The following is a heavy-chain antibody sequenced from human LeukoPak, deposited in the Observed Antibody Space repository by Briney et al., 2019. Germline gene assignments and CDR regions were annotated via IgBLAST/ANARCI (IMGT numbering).Heavy chain of an antibody. CDR1: GYSISSGYY. CDR3: ARDAFLAAAEYNWFDP. CDR2: IYHSGST. D-gene: IGHD6-13*01. V-gene: IGHV4-38-2*02. Sequence: PSETLSLTCTVSGYSISSGYYWGWIRQPPGKGLEWIGSIYHSGSTYYNPSLKSRVTISVDTSKNQFSLKLSSVTAADTAVYYCARDAFLAAAEYNWFDPWGQGALVTVSS. J-gene: IGHJ5*02.